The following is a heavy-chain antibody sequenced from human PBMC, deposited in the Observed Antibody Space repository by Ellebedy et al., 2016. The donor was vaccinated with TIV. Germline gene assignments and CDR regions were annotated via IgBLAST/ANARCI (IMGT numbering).Heavy chain of an antibody. D-gene: IGHD1-7*01. V-gene: IGHV1-46*01. Sequence: ASVKVSCXASGYTFTSYGISWVRQAPGQGLEWMGIINPSGGSTSYAQKFQGRVTMTRDTSTSTVYMELSSLRSEDTAVYYCARDWAGTTTGGYWGQGTLVTVSS. CDR3: ARDWAGTTTGGY. J-gene: IGHJ4*02. CDR1: GYTFTSYG. CDR2: INPSGGST.